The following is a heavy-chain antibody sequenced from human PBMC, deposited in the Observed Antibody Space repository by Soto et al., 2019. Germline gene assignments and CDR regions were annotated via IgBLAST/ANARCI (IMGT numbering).Heavy chain of an antibody. CDR3: ARAMVVTQNGFDP. V-gene: IGHV4-30-4*01. CDR2: IYYSGST. Sequence: QVQLQESGPGLVKPSQTLSLTCTVSGGSISSGDYYWSWIRQPPGKGLEWIGYIYYSGSTYYNPSLKRRVTISVDTSKTKFSLELSSVTAADTAVYYCARAMVVTQNGFDPWGQGTLVTVSS. J-gene: IGHJ5*02. D-gene: IGHD2-21*02. CDR1: GGSISSGDYY.